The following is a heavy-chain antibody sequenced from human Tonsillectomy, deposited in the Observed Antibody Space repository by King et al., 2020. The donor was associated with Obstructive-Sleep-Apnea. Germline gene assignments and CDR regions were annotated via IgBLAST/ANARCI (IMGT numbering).Heavy chain of an antibody. Sequence: QLQESGPGLVKPSETLSLTCTVSGGSIGSNSYYWGWIRQPPGKGLEWIGNTYYTGTTYYNPSLKGRVTISVDTSKNQFSLILPSVTAADTAVYYCASESLYYYDSSGYYYRTPDYWGQGTLVTVSS. V-gene: IGHV4-39*07. CDR1: GGSIGSNSYY. CDR3: ASESLYYYDSSGYYYRTPDY. J-gene: IGHJ4*02. CDR2: TYYTGTT. D-gene: IGHD3-22*01.